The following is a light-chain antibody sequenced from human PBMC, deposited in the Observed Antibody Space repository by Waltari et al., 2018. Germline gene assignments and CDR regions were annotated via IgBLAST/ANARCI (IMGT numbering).Light chain of an antibody. Sequence: QSALTQPRSVSGSPGQSVTISCTGTSSDVGAYTYVSWYQQHPGKAPKVLIYHGSPRPSGVPDRFSGSKSGNTASLTISVLQAEDEADYYCCSYAGSYTWVFGGGTKLTVL. J-gene: IGLJ3*02. V-gene: IGLV2-11*01. CDR1: SSDVGAYTY. CDR2: HGS. CDR3: CSYAGSYTWV.